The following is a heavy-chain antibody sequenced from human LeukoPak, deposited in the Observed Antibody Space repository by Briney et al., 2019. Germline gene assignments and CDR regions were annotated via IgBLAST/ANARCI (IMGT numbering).Heavy chain of an antibody. D-gene: IGHD2-2*01. Sequence: GGSLRLSCAASGFTVSSNYMSWGRQAPGKGLGWVSVIYSGGSTYYADSVKGRFTISRDNSKNTLYLQMNSLRAEDTAVYYCARVRPAFYYYMDVWGKGTTVTVSS. CDR2: IYSGGST. CDR1: GFTVSSNY. CDR3: ARVRPAFYYYMDV. V-gene: IGHV3-53*01. J-gene: IGHJ6*03.